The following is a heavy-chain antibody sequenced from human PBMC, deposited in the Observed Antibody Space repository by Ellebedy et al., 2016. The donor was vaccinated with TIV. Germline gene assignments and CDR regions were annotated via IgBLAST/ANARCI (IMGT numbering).Heavy chain of an antibody. V-gene: IGHV3-74*01. CDR3: ARGSQESNSGMDV. CDR1: GFTFSSYW. J-gene: IGHJ6*02. CDR2: IKGDGSIT. D-gene: IGHD4-11*01. Sequence: GGSLRLSCAASGFTFSSYWMHWVRQAPGKGLVWVSRIKGDGSITDYADSVKGRFTISRDNAKNTLYLQVNSLRAEDTAVYYCARGSQESNSGMDVWGQGTTVTVSS.